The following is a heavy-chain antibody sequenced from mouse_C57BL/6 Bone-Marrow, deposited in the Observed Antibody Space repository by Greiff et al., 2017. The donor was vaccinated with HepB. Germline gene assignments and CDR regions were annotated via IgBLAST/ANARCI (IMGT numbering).Heavy chain of an antibody. V-gene: IGHV3-8*01. D-gene: IGHD2-4*01. Sequence: EVQLVESGPGLAKPSQTLSLTCSVTGYSITSDYWNWIRKFPGNKLEYMGYISYSGSTYYNPSLKSRISITRDTSKNQYYLQLNSVTTEDTATYYCARYKRAYDYDLYYAMDYWGQGTSVTVSS. CDR1: GYSITSDY. CDR2: ISYSGST. CDR3: ARYKRAYDYDLYYAMDY. J-gene: IGHJ4*01.